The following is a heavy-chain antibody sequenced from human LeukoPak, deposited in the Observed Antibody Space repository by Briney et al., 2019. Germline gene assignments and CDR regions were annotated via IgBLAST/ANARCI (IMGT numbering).Heavy chain of an antibody. J-gene: IGHJ4*02. CDR1: GFTFSSYA. D-gene: IGHD3-22*01. CDR2: ISYDGSNK. CDR3: ARDGRGDYYDSSGRLDY. Sequence: GRSLRLSCAASGFTFSSYAMHWVRQAPGKGLEWVSGISYDGSNKYYADSVKGRFTISRDNFKNTLYLQMNSLRAEDTAVYYCARDGRGDYYDSSGRLDYWGQGTLVTVSS. V-gene: IGHV3-30-3*01.